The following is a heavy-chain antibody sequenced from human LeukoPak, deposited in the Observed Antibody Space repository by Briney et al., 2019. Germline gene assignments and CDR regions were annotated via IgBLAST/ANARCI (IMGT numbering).Heavy chain of an antibody. V-gene: IGHV4-39*07. J-gene: IGHJ4*02. CDR2: IHYSGST. CDR1: GGSISSSSYY. Sequence: SETLSLTCTVSGGSISSSSYYWAWIRQPPGKGLEWIGSIHYSGSTYYNPSLQSRVTISVDTSKNQFSLKLSSVTAADTAVYYCARDEGVYGSGSYDYWGQGTLVTVSS. CDR3: ARDEGVYGSGSYDY. D-gene: IGHD3-10*01.